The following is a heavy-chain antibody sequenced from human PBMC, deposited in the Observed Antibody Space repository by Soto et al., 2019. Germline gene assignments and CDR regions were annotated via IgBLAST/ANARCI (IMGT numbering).Heavy chain of an antibody. CDR1: GFTVSSNY. CDR3: ARILWFGEAVYYFDY. J-gene: IGHJ4*02. D-gene: IGHD3-10*01. V-gene: IGHV3-66*01. CDR2: IYSGGST. Sequence: EVQLVESGGGLVQPGGSLRLSCAASGFTVSSNYMSWVRQAPGKGLEWVSVIYSGGSTYYADSVKGRFTISRDNSKNTLYLQMNSLRAEDTAVYYCARILWFGEAVYYFDYWGQGTLVTVSS.